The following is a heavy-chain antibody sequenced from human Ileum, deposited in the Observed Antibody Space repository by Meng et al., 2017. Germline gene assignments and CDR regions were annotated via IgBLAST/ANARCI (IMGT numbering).Heavy chain of an antibody. CDR3: ARREYDSRGYYFDY. CDR1: GGSISSYY. D-gene: IGHD3-22*01. CDR2: IYYNGST. J-gene: IGHJ4*02. V-gene: IGHV4-59*08. Sequence: QVLLQESGPGLVKPSETLSLTCTVSGGSISSYYWSWIRQPPGKGLEWIGYIYYNGSTNYNPSLKSRLTMSVDTSKNQFSLKLSSVTAADTAVYYCARREYDSRGYYFDYWGQGTLVTVSS.